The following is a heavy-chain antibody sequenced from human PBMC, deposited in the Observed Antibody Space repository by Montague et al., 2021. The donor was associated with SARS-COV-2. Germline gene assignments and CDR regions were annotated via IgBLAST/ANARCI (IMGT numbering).Heavy chain of an antibody. CDR2: IDWDDDK. CDR3: ARTYYDILTGRDYSMDV. V-gene: IGHV2-70*11. CDR1: GFSLSTSGMC. J-gene: IGHJ6*02. Sequence: PALVKPTQTLTLTCTFSGFSLSTSGMCVSWIRQPPGKALEWLARIDWDDDKYYSTSLKTRLTISKDTSKNQVVLTMTNMDPVDTATYYCARTYYDILTGRDYSMDVWGQGTTVTVSS. D-gene: IGHD3-9*01.